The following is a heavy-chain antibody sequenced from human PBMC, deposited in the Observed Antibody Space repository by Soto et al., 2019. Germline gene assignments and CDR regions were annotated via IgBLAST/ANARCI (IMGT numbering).Heavy chain of an antibody. Sequence: QVQLQESGPGLVKPSETLSLICTVSNGSISGYYWSWVRQSAGKGLEWIGRIYSSGNANYNPSLYSRVTMSVDTSQNHLSLKVTSVTAADTAMYYCVRGDVFDIWGRGTMVTVSS. CDR2: IYSSGNA. V-gene: IGHV4-4*07. D-gene: IGHD3-16*01. CDR1: NGSISGYY. CDR3: VRGDVFDI. J-gene: IGHJ3*02.